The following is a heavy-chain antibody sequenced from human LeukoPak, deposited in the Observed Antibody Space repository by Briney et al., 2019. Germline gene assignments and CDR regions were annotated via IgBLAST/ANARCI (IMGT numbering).Heavy chain of an antibody. CDR1: GGSINNGGYY. Sequence: PSQTLSLTCTVSGGSINNGGYYWSWIRQHPGKGLEWMGHISHGGDTYYNLSLKSRVTISVETSKNQFSLKLTSVTAADTAVYYCARDLRVDDFWSGYPLWGQGTLVTVSS. CDR2: ISHGGDT. J-gene: IGHJ4*02. CDR3: ARDLRVDDFWSGYPL. V-gene: IGHV4-31*03. D-gene: IGHD3-3*01.